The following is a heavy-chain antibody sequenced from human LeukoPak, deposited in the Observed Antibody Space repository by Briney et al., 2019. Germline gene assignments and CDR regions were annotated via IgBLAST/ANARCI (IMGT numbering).Heavy chain of an antibody. CDR2: TWYDGSYK. D-gene: IGHD1-1*01. CDR1: GFTFSTYG. CDR3: ARQYWNPPPLDAFDI. V-gene: IGHV3-33*01. J-gene: IGHJ3*02. Sequence: GRSLRLSCAASGFTFSTYGMHWVRQAPGKRLEWVAVTWYDGSYKYYGDSVKGRFTISRDNSKNTLYLQMASLRVEGTAVYYCARQYWNPPPLDAFDIWGQGTMVTVSS.